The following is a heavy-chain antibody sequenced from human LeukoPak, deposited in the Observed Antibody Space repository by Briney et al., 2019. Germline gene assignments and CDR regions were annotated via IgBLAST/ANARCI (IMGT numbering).Heavy chain of an antibody. CDR2: IYYSGST. CDR1: GGSISSYY. D-gene: IGHD4-23*01. V-gene: IGHV4-59*05. J-gene: IGHJ4*02. Sequence: PSETLSLTCTVSGGSISSYYWSWIRQPPGKGLEWIGSIYYSGSTYYNPSLKSRVTISVDTSKNQFSLKLSSVTAADTAVYYCARHFYGGFDCPFDYWGQGTLVTVSS. CDR3: ARHFYGGFDCPFDY.